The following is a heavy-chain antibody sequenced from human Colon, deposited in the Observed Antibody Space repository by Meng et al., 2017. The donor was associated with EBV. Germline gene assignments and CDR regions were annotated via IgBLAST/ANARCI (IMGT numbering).Heavy chain of an antibody. D-gene: IGHD1-26*01. CDR3: AREKVGWQDC. J-gene: IGHJ4*02. Sequence: QVQLQESGPGLVKPLGAPYLTCAVSGGSISTNHWWTWVRQPPGKGLEWIGEIYHDGTTHYNPSLKSRLTMSVDKSKNQFSLRLNSATAADTAVYYCAREKVGWQDCWGQGTLVTVSS. CDR2: IYHDGTT. V-gene: IGHV4-4*03. CDR1: GGSISTNHW.